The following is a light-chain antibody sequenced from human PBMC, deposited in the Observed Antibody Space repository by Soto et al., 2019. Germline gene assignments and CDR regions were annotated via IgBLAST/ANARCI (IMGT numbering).Light chain of an antibody. V-gene: IGLV2-11*01. CDR3: CSYAGGYTHAV. CDR1: SSDVGTYNY. CDR2: DVS. J-gene: IGLJ2*01. Sequence: QSALTQPRSVSGPPGQSVSISCSGTSSDVGTYNYVSWYQQHPGKAPKLMIYDVSKRPSGVPDRFSGSKSGNPASLTISGLQAEDEADYYCCSYAGGYTHAVFGGGTKVTVL.